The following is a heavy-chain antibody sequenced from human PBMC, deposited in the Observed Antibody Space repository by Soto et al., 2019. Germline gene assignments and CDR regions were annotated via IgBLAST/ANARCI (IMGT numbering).Heavy chain of an antibody. CDR3: ATSGSSYYFDY. CDR2: ISGSDGST. Sequence: EVQLLESGGGLVQPGGSLRLSCAASGFTFSSYAMSWVRQAPGKGLEWVSAISGSDGSTYYADSMKGRFTISRDNSKNTLYLQMNSLRAEDTAVYYCATSGSSYYFDYWGQGTLVTVSS. D-gene: IGHD1-26*01. J-gene: IGHJ4*02. V-gene: IGHV3-23*01. CDR1: GFTFSSYA.